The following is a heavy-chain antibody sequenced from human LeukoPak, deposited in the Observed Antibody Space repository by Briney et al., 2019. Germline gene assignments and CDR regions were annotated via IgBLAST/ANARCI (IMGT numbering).Heavy chain of an antibody. CDR3: ARYKVAAAATALDY. CDR2: IYYSGST. D-gene: IGHD6-13*01. V-gene: IGHV4-59*01. Sequence: SETLSLTCTVSGGSTSSYYWSWIRQPPGKGLEWIGYIYYSGSTNYNPSLKSRVTISVDTSKNQFSLKLSSVTAADTAVYYCARYKVAAAATALDYWGQGTLVTVSS. J-gene: IGHJ4*02. CDR1: GGSTSSYY.